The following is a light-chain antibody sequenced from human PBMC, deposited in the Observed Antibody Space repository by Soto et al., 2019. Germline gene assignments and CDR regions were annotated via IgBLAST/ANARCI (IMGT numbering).Light chain of an antibody. V-gene: IGKV3-11*01. J-gene: IGKJ1*01. Sequence: EIVLTQSPATLYWSTGERATLSCRASQSVSSYLAWYQQKPGQAPRLLIYDASNRATCIPARFSGSGSGTDFTLTISSLEPEDFAVYYCQQRSNWPPAFGQGTKVEIK. CDR1: QSVSSY. CDR2: DAS. CDR3: QQRSNWPPA.